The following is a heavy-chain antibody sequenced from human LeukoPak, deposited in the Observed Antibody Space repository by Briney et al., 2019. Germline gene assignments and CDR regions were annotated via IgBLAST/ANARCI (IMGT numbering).Heavy chain of an antibody. CDR2: INHSGST. CDR3: ASRSGRYSSSSGRFRANPEGY. D-gene: IGHD6-6*01. V-gene: IGHV4-34*01. CDR1: GGSFSGYY. Sequence: SETLSLTCAVYGGSFSGYYWSWIRQPPGKGLEWIGEINHSGSTNYNPSLKSRVTISVDTSKNQFSLKLSSVTAADTAVYYCASRSGRYSSSSGRFRANPEGYWGQGTLVTVSS. J-gene: IGHJ4*02.